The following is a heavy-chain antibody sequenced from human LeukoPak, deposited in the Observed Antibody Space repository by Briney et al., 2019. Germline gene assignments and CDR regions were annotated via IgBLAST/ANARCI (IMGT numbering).Heavy chain of an antibody. CDR2: IYTTGST. CDR3: ARAGYTSTWTFDY. J-gene: IGHJ4*02. CDR1: GGSIRSYF. D-gene: IGHD6-13*01. Sequence: SETLSLTCSVSGGSIRSYFWSWIRQSAGKGLEHIGRIYTTGSTNNNPSLRSRVTMSVDTSKNQFSLNLKSVNAADTAVYYCARAGYTSTWTFDYWGQGILVTVSS. V-gene: IGHV4-4*07.